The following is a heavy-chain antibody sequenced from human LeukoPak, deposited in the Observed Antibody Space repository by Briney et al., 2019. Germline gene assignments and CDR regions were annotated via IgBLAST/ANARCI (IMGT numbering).Heavy chain of an antibody. CDR1: GGTFSSYA. D-gene: IGHD5-12*01. V-gene: IGHV1-69*13. CDR3: ARDEGGYSGYGQFDY. CDR2: IIPIFGTA. J-gene: IGHJ4*02. Sequence: GASVKLSCNASGGTFSSYAISWVRQAPGQGLEWMGGIIPIFGTANYAQKFQGRVTITADESTSTAYMELSSLRSEDTAVYYCARDEGGYSGYGQFDYWGQGTLVTVSS.